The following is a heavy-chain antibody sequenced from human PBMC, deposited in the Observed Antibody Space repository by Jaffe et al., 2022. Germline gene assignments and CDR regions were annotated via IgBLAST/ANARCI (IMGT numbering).Heavy chain of an antibody. D-gene: IGHD5-12*01. CDR2: ISGDGSST. CDR3: ARDPEGGYSAYDLFDF. Sequence: EVELVESGGGLVQPGGSLRLSCAASGFTFSKYWMHWVRQAPGKGLVWVSRISGDGSSTSYADSVRGRLTISRDNAKNTLYLQMNSLRAEDTAVYYCARDPEGGYSAYDLFDFWGQGTLVTVSS. CDR1: GFTFSKYW. V-gene: IGHV3-74*01. J-gene: IGHJ4*02.